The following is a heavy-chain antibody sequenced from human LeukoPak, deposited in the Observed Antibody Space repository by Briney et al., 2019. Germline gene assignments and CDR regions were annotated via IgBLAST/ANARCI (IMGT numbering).Heavy chain of an antibody. Sequence: ASVKGSCKASGYTFTCYYMHWVRQAPGQGLEWMGWIKPNSGGTNYAQKFQGRVTMTRDTSISTAYMELSRLRSDDTAVYYCARWVSGGIAAAGTTLDYYGMDVWGQGTTVTVSS. CDR2: IKPNSGGT. CDR1: GYTFTCYY. V-gene: IGHV1-2*02. J-gene: IGHJ6*02. D-gene: IGHD6-13*01. CDR3: ARWVSGGIAAAGTTLDYYGMDV.